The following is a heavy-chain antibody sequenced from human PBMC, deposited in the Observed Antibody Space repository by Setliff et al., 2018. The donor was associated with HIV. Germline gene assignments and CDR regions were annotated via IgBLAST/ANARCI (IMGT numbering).Heavy chain of an antibody. CDR3: ARDPPGYGDSKDL. J-gene: IGHJ5*02. Sequence: SETLSLTCSVSGGSVGSGSYYWSWIRQSPGKGLEWLGYIYYSGSTTYNPSLRSRVTISIDTSKNQFSLNLRSVTAADTAVYYCARDPPGYGDSKDLWGQGKLVTVSS. D-gene: IGHD4-17*01. V-gene: IGHV4-61*01. CDR1: GGSVGSGSYY. CDR2: IYYSGST.